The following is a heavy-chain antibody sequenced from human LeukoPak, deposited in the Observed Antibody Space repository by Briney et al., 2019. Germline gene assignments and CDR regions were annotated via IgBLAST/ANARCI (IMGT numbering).Heavy chain of an antibody. J-gene: IGHJ6*02. CDR1: GYTFTSYS. CDR2: ITAGNGNT. D-gene: IGHD3-16*01. V-gene: IGHV1-3*01. Sequence: ASVKVSCKASGYTFTSYSLHWVRQAPGQGLEWLGWITAGNGNTKYSQKFQGRVTITRDTSASTVYMDLSSLRSEDTAVYYCATVRGLGYYYYGMDVWGQGTTVTVSS. CDR3: ATVRGLGYYYYGMDV.